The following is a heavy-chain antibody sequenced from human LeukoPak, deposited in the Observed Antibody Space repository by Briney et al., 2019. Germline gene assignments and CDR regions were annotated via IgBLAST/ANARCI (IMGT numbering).Heavy chain of an antibody. CDR1: GGSIISSPHY. V-gene: IGHV4-39*01. Sequence: SETLSLTCSVSGGSIISSPHYWSWIRQPPGKGLEDIGNIYYSGATYYNPSLKSRVTIPVDTSNTQFSLELSSVTAAATAVYYCARRGHSSSSGGFDYWGQGTLVTVSS. J-gene: IGHJ4*02. CDR2: IYYSGAT. CDR3: ARRGHSSSSGGFDY. D-gene: IGHD6-6*01.